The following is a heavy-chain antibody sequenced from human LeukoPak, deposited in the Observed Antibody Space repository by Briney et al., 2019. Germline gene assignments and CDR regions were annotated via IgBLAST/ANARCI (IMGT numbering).Heavy chain of an antibody. D-gene: IGHD3-10*01. CDR3: ARVRLGVGDAFDI. CDR2: SYYSGST. J-gene: IGHJ3*02. V-gene: IGHV4-59*01. CDR1: SGTISGYY. Sequence: SETLSLTCTVSSGTISGYYWSWIRQPPGKGLEWIGYSYYSGSTSYSPSLKSRVTILVDMSKNQFSLKLSSVTPADTAVYFCARVRLGVGDAFDIWGQGTMVTVSS.